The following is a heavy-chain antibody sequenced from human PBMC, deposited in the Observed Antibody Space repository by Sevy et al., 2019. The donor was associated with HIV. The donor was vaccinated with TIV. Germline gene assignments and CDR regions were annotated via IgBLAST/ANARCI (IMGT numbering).Heavy chain of an antibody. Sequence: GGSLRLSCVASGFTFSSYEMKWVRQAPGKGLEWVSKISTSGKSTFYADSVEGRVTISRDNTKNSVFLETNNLRVEDTAVYYCLRSGGAYDAGFDPWGQGTLFTVSS. CDR3: LRSGGAYDAGFDP. CDR1: GFTFSSYE. D-gene: IGHD3-22*01. CDR2: ISTSGKST. V-gene: IGHV3-48*03. J-gene: IGHJ5*02.